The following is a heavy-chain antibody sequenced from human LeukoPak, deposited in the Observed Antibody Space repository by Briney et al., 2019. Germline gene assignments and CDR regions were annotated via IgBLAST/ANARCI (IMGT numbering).Heavy chain of an antibody. D-gene: IGHD2-15*01. CDR1: GYSFTSYW. CDR3: ARQAVVAALVFDY. Sequence: GESLKISCKGSGYSFTSYWIGWVRPLPGKGLEWMGIIYPGDSDTRDSPSFQGQVTISADKSISTAYLQWSSLKASDTAMYYCARQAVVAALVFDYWGQGTLVTVSS. V-gene: IGHV5-51*01. J-gene: IGHJ4*02. CDR2: IYPGDSDT.